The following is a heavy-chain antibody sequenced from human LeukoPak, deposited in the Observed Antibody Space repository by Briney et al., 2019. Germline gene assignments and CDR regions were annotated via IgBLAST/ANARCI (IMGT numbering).Heavy chain of an antibody. J-gene: IGHJ4*02. CDR2: ISGSGGST. CDR1: GFTFSSYA. CDR3: AKSTYYYDSRGYYPDY. D-gene: IGHD3-22*01. Sequence: GGSLRLSCAASGFTFSSYAMSWVRQAPGKGLEWVSAISGSGGSTYYADSVKGRFTISRDNSKNTLYLQMNSLRAEDTAVYYCAKSTYYYDSRGYYPDYWGQGTLVTVSS. V-gene: IGHV3-23*01.